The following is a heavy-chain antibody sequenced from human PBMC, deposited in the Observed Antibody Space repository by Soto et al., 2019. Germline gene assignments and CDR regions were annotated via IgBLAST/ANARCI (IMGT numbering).Heavy chain of an antibody. CDR2: IWYDGSDK. D-gene: IGHD3-22*01. CDR3: AKDFYYDSSGYASPYY. V-gene: IGHV3-33*06. CDR1: GFTFSSYG. J-gene: IGHJ4*02. Sequence: PGGSLRLSCAASGFTFSSYGMHWVRQAPDKGLEWVAVIWYDGSDKYYEDSVEGRFTISRDNSKNTLYLQMNSLRVEDTALYYCAKDFYYDSSGYASPYYWGRGTLVTVSS.